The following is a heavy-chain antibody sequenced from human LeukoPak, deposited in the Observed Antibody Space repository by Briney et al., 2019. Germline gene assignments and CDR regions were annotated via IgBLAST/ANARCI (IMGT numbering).Heavy chain of an antibody. CDR2: ISGGAETT. V-gene: IGHV3-23*01. CDR1: GFTFSSYA. CDR3: ATRLSRDAFDI. J-gene: IGHJ3*02. Sequence: GGSLRLSCAASGFTFSSYAMTWVRQAPGKGLEWVSAISGGAETTYYADSVKGRFTISRDNSRSTLYLQIKSLRAEDTAIYYCATRLSRDAFDIWGQGTLVTVSS. D-gene: IGHD3-16*01.